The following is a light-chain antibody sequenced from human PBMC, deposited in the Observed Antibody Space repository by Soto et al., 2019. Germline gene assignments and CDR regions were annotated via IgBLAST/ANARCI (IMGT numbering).Light chain of an antibody. CDR1: QSVGGY. V-gene: IGKV3-11*01. CDR2: DTS. CDR3: RHRSNWLFT. Sequence: EIVLTQSPATLSLSPGDRATLSCRASQSVGGYLAWYQQKPGQAPRLLIYDTSKTATGIPARFSGSGSGTDFTLTISSLEPEDFAVYYCRHRSNWLFTFGPGTKVDFK. J-gene: IGKJ3*01.